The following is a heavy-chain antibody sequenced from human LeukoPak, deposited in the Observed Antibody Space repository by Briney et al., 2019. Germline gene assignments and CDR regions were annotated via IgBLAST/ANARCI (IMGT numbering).Heavy chain of an antibody. D-gene: IGHD3-10*01. J-gene: IGHJ5*02. V-gene: IGHV3-7*05. CDR3: VRGSSGKVVRGFSWAWFDP. CDR1: GFKFSKYW. Sequence: GGSLRLSCAASGFKFSKYWMAWVRQVPGKGLEWVANIKTDGSEKYFLDSVRGRFTISRDNVKNSLYLQMNSLRAEDTAVYYCVRGSSGKVVRGFSWAWFDPWGQGTLVTVSS. CDR2: IKTDGSEK.